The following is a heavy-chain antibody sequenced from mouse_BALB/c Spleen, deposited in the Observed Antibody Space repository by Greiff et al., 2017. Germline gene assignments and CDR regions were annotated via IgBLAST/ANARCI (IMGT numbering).Heavy chain of an antibody. D-gene: IGHD2-4*01. CDR2: ISYSGST. Sequence: EVKLVESGPSLVKPSQTLSLTCSVTGDSITSGYWNWIRKFPGNKLEYMGYISYSGSTYYNPSLKSRISITRDTSKNQYYLQLNSVTTEDTATYYCARSDYDVGAWFAYWGQGTLVTVSA. CDR3: ARSDYDVGAWFAY. CDR1: GDSITSGY. J-gene: IGHJ3*01. V-gene: IGHV3-8*02.